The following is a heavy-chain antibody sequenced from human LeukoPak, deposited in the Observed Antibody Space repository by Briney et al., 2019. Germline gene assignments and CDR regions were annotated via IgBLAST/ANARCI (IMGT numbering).Heavy chain of an antibody. CDR3: ARHSGPYSNLDRGWYLGYYFDY. CDR2: IYYSGST. V-gene: IGHV4-39*01. CDR1: GGSISSSSYY. Sequence: SSETLSLTCTVSGGSISSSSYYWGWIRQPPGKGLEWIGSIYYSGSTYYNPSLKSRVTISVDTSKNQFSLKLSSVTAADTAVYYCARHSGPYSNLDRGWYLGYYFDYWGQGTLVTVSS. D-gene: IGHD6-19*01. J-gene: IGHJ4*02.